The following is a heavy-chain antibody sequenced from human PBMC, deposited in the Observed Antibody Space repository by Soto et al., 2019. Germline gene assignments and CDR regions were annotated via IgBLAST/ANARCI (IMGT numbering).Heavy chain of an antibody. V-gene: IGHV1-69*01. J-gene: IGHJ4*02. CDR2: IIPIFGTA. CDR1: GGTFSSYA. D-gene: IGHD5-12*01. CDR3: ARGDGGVTTIGSYFDY. Sequence: QVQLVQSGAEVKKPGSSVKVSCKASGGTFSSYAISWVRQAPGQGLECMGGIIPIFGTANYAQKFQGRVTITADESTSTAYMELSSLRSEDTAVYYCARGDGGVTTIGSYFDYWGQGTLVTVSS.